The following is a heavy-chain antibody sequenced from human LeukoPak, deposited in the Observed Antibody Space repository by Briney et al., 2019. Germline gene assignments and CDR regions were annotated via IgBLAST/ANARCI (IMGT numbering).Heavy chain of an antibody. CDR2: IHYSGST. CDR3: ARTRDGNGRCFDY. Sequence: SETLSLTCTVSGGSASSYSHYWSWIRQPPGKGLEWIGYIHYSGSTSYNTSLKSRVTISVDTSKNQFSLKLGSVTAADTAVYYCARTRDGNGRCFDYWGQGTLVTVSS. D-gene: IGHD5-24*01. V-gene: IGHV4-61*01. J-gene: IGHJ4*02. CDR1: GGSASSYSHY.